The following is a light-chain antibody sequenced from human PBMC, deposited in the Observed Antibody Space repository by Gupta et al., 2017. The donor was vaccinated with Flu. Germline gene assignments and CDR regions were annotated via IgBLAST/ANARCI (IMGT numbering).Light chain of an antibody. CDR2: GVT. CDR3: SSCTSSTTVV. Sequence: SALTQPASLSGSPRPSITISCTGTSSDIGSYNYVSWYQQHPGKAHKLLIYGVTKRPAGVSNRFSGSKAGDTASLTISGLQAEDEADYYCSSCTSSTTVVFGGGTKLTVL. CDR1: SSDIGSYNY. J-gene: IGLJ2*01. V-gene: IGLV2-14*01.